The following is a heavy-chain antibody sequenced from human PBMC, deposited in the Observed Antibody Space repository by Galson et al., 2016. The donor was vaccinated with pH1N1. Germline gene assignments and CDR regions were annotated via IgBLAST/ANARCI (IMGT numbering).Heavy chain of an antibody. CDR1: GGSLSSRNFY. D-gene: IGHD1-26*01. Sequence: LSLTCTVSGGSLSSRNFYGGWIRQPPGKGLEWIGNIHYSGFTHYNSSLQSRVTISVDTSENQFSLRLNSVTAADTAVYYCASLVRGSYPDPLYYFDFWGLGTLVTVSS. J-gene: IGHJ4*02. V-gene: IGHV4-39*01. CDR3: ASLVRGSYPDPLYYFDF. CDR2: IHYSGFT.